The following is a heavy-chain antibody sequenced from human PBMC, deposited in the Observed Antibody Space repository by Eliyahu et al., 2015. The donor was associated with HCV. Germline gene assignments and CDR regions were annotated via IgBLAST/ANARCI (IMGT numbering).Heavy chain of an antibody. CDR2: IDSDDEK. V-gene: IGHV2-70*01. Sequence: QVTLRESGPALVKPTQTLTLTCTFSGFXLSTXGMCVNWIRQPPGKALEWLGLIDSDDEKYYTASLRTRLTISKDTSKNQVVLTLTNMETVDTATYYCARSTTDIVPTSPPDYWGQGTLVTVSS. D-gene: IGHD5-12*01. CDR3: ARSTTDIVPTSPPDY. J-gene: IGHJ4*02. CDR1: GFXLSTXGMC.